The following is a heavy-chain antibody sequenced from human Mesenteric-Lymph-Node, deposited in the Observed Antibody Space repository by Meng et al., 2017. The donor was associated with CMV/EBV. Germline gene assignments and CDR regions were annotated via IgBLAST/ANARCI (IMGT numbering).Heavy chain of an antibody. J-gene: IGHJ4*02. Sequence: ASVKVSCKASGYTFTSYDINWVRQATGQGLEWMGWMNPNSGNTGYAQKFQGRVTMTRNTSISTAYMEPSSLRSEDTAVYYCARGSWSGYSRKYYFDYWGQGTLVTVSS. CDR2: MNPNSGNT. CDR1: GYTFTSYD. V-gene: IGHV1-8*01. D-gene: IGHD3-3*01. CDR3: ARGSWSGYSRKYYFDY.